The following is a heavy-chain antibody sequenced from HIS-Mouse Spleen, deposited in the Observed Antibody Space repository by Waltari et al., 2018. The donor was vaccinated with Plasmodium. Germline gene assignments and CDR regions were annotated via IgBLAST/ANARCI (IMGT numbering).Heavy chain of an antibody. V-gene: IGHV3-74*01. J-gene: IGHJ3*02. CDR2: IKSDGSST. Sequence: EVQLVESGGGLVQPGGSLRLSCAASGFTFSSYWMHWVRQAPGKGLVWVSRIKSDGSSTRYADSVKGRFTISRDNAKNTLYLQMNSLRAEDTAVYYCARTIAAAGTGDAFDMWGQGTMVTVSS. CDR3: ARTIAAAGTGDAFDM. CDR1: GFTFSSYW. D-gene: IGHD6-13*01.